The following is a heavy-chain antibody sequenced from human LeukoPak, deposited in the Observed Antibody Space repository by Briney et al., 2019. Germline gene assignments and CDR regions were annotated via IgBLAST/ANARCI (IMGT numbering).Heavy chain of an antibody. D-gene: IGHD1-26*01. V-gene: IGHV3-7*01. CDR1: GFTFSSYW. CDR3: ARIRWAGGTWAFDY. J-gene: IGHJ4*02. Sequence: GGSLRLSCAASGFTFSSYWMGWVRQAPGKGLEWVANIKQDGDEKYYVDSVKGRFTISRDNAENSLDLQMNSLRAEDTAFYYCARIRWAGGTWAFDYWGQGTLDRVSS. CDR2: IKQDGDEK.